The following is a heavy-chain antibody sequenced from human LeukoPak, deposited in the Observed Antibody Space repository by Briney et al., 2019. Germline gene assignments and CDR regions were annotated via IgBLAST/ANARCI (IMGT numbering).Heavy chain of an antibody. CDR2: IYYSGST. D-gene: IGHD2-2*01. V-gene: IGHV4-59*01. J-gene: IGHJ4*02. CDR1: GSSFSSYY. Sequence: SETQSLTCTVSGSSFSSYYWSWIRQPPGKGLEWIGCIYYSGSTNYNPSLKSRVTISVDTSKNKFSLKLSSVTAADTAVYYCARAGRYCSSTSCYADGIDYWGQGTLVTVSS. CDR3: ARAGRYCSSTSCYADGIDY.